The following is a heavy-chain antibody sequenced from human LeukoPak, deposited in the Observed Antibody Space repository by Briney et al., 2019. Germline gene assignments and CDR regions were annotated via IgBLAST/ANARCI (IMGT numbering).Heavy chain of an antibody. D-gene: IGHD3-10*01. V-gene: IGHV3-7*01. CDR2: IKQDGSEK. CDR1: GFTFSSYW. J-gene: IGHJ4*02. CDR3: AREAPGGEESALDY. Sequence: GGSLRLSCAASGFTFSSYWMSWVRQAPGKGLEWVANIKQDGSEKYYVDSVKGRFTISRDNAKNSLYLQMNSLRAEDTAVYYCAREAPGGEESALDYWGQGTLVTVSS.